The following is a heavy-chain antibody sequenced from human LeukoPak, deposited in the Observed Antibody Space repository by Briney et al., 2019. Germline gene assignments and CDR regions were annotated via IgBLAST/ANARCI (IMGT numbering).Heavy chain of an antibody. J-gene: IGHJ4*02. Sequence: GGSLRLSCAGSGFTFNNYAMSWVRQTPRKGLEWVSAISGSGGSTYYADSVKGRFTISRDNSKNTLYLQMNSLRAEDTAVYYCAKDRRTMIVYNWGQGTLVTVSS. CDR3: AKDRRTMIVYN. D-gene: IGHD3-22*01. CDR1: GFTFNNYA. CDR2: ISGSGGST. V-gene: IGHV3-23*01.